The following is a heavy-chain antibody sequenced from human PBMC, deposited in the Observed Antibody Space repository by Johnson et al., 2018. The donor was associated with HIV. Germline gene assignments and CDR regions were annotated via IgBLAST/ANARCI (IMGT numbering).Heavy chain of an antibody. V-gene: IGHV3-11*04. J-gene: IGHJ3*02. CDR1: GFTFIDYY. D-gene: IGHD3-16*01. CDR2: ISGSGSTI. CDR3: ARGGARPYDAFDI. Sequence: QVQLVESGGGLVQPGGSLILSCAASGFTFIDYYMSWIRQAPGKGLEWISYISGSGSTIYYADSVKGRFTISRDNAKNTRYLQMNSLRAEDTAVYYGARGGARPYDAFDIWGQGTMVTVSS.